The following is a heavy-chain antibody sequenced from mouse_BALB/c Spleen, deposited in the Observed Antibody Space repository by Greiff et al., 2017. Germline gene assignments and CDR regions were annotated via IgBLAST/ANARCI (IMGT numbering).Heavy chain of an antibody. D-gene: IGHD2-10*02. CDR3: AREYGNYAMDY. J-gene: IGHJ4*01. CDR1: GFSLTSYG. V-gene: IGHV2-9*02. CDR2: IWAGGST. Sequence: QVQLQQSGPGLVAPSQSLSITCTVSGFSLTSYGVHWVRQPPGKGLEWLGVIWAGGSTNYNSALMSRLSISKDKSKSQVFLQMNSLQTDDTAMYYCAREYGNYAMDYWGQGTAVTVSS.